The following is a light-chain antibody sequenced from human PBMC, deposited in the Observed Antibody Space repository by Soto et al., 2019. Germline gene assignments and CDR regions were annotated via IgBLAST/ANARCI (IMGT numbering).Light chain of an antibody. CDR2: EVN. J-gene: IGLJ2*01. CDR1: SSDVGAYHY. V-gene: IGLV2-14*01. CDR3: SSYTSSSTPVV. Sequence: QSALTQPASVSGSPGQSITISCTGTSSDVGAYHYVSWYQQHPGKAPKVMLYEVNNRPSGVSNRFSGSKSGNTASLTISGLQTADEADYYCSSYTSSSTPVVFGGRTQGTVL.